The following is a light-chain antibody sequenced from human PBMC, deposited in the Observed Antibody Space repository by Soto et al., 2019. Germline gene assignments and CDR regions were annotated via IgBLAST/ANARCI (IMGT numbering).Light chain of an antibody. CDR3: QQYDTSPGT. V-gene: IGKV3-20*01. CDR1: QSVRSTY. Sequence: EIVLTQSPGTLSLSPGERATLSCRASQSVRSTYLAWYQQKPGQAPRLLIYGASSRATGIPDRFSGSGSGTDFTLIITRLEPEDFAVFYCQQYDTSPGTFGQGTKLEIK. CDR2: GAS. J-gene: IGKJ2*01.